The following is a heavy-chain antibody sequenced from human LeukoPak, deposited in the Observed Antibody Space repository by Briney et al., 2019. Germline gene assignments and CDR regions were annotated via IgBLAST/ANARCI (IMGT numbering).Heavy chain of an antibody. CDR3: VRGSYGASDY. CDR2: ISYDGSNK. J-gene: IGHJ4*02. CDR1: GFTFSNYG. D-gene: IGHD4-17*01. V-gene: IGHV3-30*03. Sequence: GRSLRLSCAASGFTFSNYGMHWVRQAPGKGLEWVALISYDGSNKYYADSVKGRFTISRDNSKNTLDLQMNSLRAEDTAVYYCVRGSYGASDYWGQGSLVTVSS.